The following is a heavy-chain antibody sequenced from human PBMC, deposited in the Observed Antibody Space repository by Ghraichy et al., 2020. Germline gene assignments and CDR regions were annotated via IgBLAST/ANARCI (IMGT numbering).Heavy chain of an antibody. CDR2: ISYDGSNK. D-gene: IGHD3-22*01. J-gene: IGHJ6*02. Sequence: GGSLRLSCAASGFTFSSYGMHWVRQAPGKGLEWVAVISYDGSNKYYADSVKGRFTISRDNSKNTLYLQMNSLRAEDTAVYYCARDIYDSSGYYYYYYGMDVWGQGTTVTVSS. CDR1: GFTFSSYG. V-gene: IGHV3-30*03. CDR3: ARDIYDSSGYYYYYYGMDV.